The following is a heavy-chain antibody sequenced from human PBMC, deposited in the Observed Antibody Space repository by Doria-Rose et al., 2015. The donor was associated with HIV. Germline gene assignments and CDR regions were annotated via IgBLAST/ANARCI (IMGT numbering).Heavy chain of an antibody. D-gene: IGHD3-3*01. CDR3: AKAPIIGPKYYFYMDV. J-gene: IGHJ6*03. Sequence: VQLVQSGGGLVQPGRSLRLSCVGSGFSFESYAMHWVRLAPGKGLEWGAGISRYSGAKGNADSVEGRFTISRDNAKKSVYLEMRSLRPEDTAFYYCAKAPIIGPKYYFYMDVWGKGTSVTVSS. CDR1: GFSFESYA. V-gene: IGHV3-9*01. CDR2: ISRYSGAK.